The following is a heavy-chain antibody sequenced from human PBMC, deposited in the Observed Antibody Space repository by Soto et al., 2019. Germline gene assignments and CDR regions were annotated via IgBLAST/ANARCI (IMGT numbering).Heavy chain of an antibody. J-gene: IGHJ4*02. CDR3: GRGRSGQIVVFY. CDR1: GYTFTGHY. V-gene: IGHV1-2*02. CDR2: IGPESGAT. D-gene: IGHD1-26*01. Sequence: ASVKVSCKASGYTFTGHYIHWVRQAPEQGPEWMGEIGPESGATRYAQRFQGRVTMARDMSITTVYMELNNLSPDDTAVYYCGRGRSGQIVVFYWGQGTPVTVSS.